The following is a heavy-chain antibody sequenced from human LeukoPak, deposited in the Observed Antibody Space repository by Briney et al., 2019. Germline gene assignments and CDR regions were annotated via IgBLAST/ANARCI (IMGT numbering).Heavy chain of an antibody. CDR1: GGSISTYY. CDR3: ARAGTYDFWSGYSRGNWFDP. CDR2: MYNSGST. V-gene: IGHV4-59*01. J-gene: IGHJ5*02. D-gene: IGHD3-3*01. Sequence: SETLSLTCTVSGGSISTYYWSWIRQPPGKGLQWIGYMYNSGSTNYNPSLKSRVTISVDTSKNQFSLKLSSVTAADTAVYYCARAGTYDFWSGYSRGNWFDPWGQGTLVTVSS.